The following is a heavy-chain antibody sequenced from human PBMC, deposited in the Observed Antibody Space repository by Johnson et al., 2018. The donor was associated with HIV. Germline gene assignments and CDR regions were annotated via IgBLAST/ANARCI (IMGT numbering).Heavy chain of an antibody. CDR2: ISYDGSNK. Sequence: VQLVESGGGLVQPGGSLRLSCAASGFTVSSNYMSWVRQAPGKGLEWVAVISYDGSNKYYADSVKGRFTISRDNSKNTLYLQMNSLRAEDTAVYYCAKVAVATAAGGVGLNIWGPGTMVTVSS. CDR1: GFTVSSNY. D-gene: IGHD6-13*01. CDR3: AKVAVATAAGGVGLNI. V-gene: IGHV3-30*14. J-gene: IGHJ3*02.